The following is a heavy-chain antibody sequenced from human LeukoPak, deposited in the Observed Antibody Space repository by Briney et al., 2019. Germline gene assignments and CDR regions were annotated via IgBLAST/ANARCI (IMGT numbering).Heavy chain of an antibody. J-gene: IGHJ3*02. CDR2: ISSSSSYI. Sequence: GGSLRLSCAASGFTFSSYSINWVRQAPGKGLEWVSSISSSSSYIYYADSVKGRFTISRDNAKNSLYLQMNSLRAEDTAVYYCARDWYDNPDAFDIWGQGTMVTVSS. D-gene: IGHD3-9*01. CDR1: GFTFSSYS. CDR3: ARDWYDNPDAFDI. V-gene: IGHV3-21*01.